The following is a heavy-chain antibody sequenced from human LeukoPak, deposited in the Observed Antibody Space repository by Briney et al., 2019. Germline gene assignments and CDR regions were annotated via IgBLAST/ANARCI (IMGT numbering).Heavy chain of an antibody. V-gene: IGHV1-69*05. CDR3: ARVRVDYYYYYMDV. Sequence: ASVKVSCKASGGTFSSYAISWVRQAPAQGLEWMGGIIPIFGTANYAQKFQGRVTITTDESTSTAYMELSSLRSEDTAVYYCARVRVDYYYYYMDVWGKGTTVTVSS. CDR1: GGTFSSYA. J-gene: IGHJ6*03. CDR2: IIPIFGTA.